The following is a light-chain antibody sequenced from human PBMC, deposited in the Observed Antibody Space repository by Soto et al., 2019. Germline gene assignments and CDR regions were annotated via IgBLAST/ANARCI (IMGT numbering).Light chain of an antibody. CDR3: AAWDDSLSGWV. CDR2: RNN. J-gene: IGLJ3*02. CDR1: SSNIGSNY. V-gene: IGLV1-47*01. Sequence: QSVLTQPPSASGTPGQRVTISCSGSSSNIGSNYVYWYQQLPGTAPKLLIYRNNQRPSGVPDRFSGSKSGTSASLAISGLRSEDQADYYCAAWDDSLSGWVLGGGTTLTVL.